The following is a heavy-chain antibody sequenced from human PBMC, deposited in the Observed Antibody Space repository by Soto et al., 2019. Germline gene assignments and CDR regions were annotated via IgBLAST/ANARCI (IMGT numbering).Heavy chain of an antibody. D-gene: IGHD1-7*01. CDR1: GGKFGGFY. J-gene: IGHJ6*03. CDR2: INHSGST. V-gene: IGHV4-34*01. Sequence: TSVTLSLTCAVDGGKFGGFYGSWIRQPPGKGLEWIGEINHSGSTNYNPSLKSRVTISVDTSKNQFSLKLSSVTAADTAVYYCARVGKEYNWNYRYMDVWGKGTTVTVSS. CDR3: ARVGKEYNWNYRYMDV.